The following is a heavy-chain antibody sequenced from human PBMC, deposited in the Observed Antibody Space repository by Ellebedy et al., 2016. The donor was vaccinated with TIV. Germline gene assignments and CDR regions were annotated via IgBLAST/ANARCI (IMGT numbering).Heavy chain of an antibody. J-gene: IGHJ3*02. D-gene: IGHD1-26*01. CDR2: IVGIGSTI. V-gene: IGHV3-48*02. Sequence: GGSLRLSXAASGFTFSAYSMNWVRQAPGKGLEWLSFIVGIGSTIYYADSVKGRFTISRDNDKNSLHLQMNSLRDEDTAVYYCARRGNYLGDAFDIWGQGAMVIVSS. CDR3: ARRGNYLGDAFDI. CDR1: GFTFSAYS.